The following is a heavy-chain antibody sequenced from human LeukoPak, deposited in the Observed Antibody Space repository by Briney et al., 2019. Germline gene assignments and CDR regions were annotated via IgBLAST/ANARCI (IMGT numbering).Heavy chain of an antibody. D-gene: IGHD3-10*01. CDR2: INHSGST. J-gene: IGHJ5*02. Sequence: SETLSLTCAVYGGSFSGYYWSWIRQPPGKGLEWIGEINHSGSTNYNPSLKSRVTISVDTSKNQFSLKLSSVTAADTAVYYCARDFHYYGSGSYWDWFDPWGQGTLVTVSS. CDR3: ARDFHYYGSGSYWDWFDP. V-gene: IGHV4-34*01. CDR1: GGSFSGYY.